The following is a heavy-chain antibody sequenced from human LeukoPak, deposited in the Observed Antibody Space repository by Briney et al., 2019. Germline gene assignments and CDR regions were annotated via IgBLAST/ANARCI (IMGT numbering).Heavy chain of an antibody. CDR1: GGSVSSANSY. J-gene: IGHJ4*02. CDR2: IYYSGST. CDR3: ARGAGQWLVPDY. D-gene: IGHD6-19*01. Sequence: PSETLSLTCSVSGGSVSSANSYWSWIRQPPGKGLEWIGYIYYSGSTNYNPSLKSRVTISVDTSKNQFSLKLSSVTAADTAVYYCARGAGQWLVPDYWGQGTLATVSS. V-gene: IGHV4-61*01.